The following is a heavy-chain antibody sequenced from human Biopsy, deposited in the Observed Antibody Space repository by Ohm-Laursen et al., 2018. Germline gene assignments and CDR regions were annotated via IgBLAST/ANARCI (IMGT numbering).Heavy chain of an antibody. CDR3: ARVPAYPSIDGYYGLDL. CDR2: INPNSGNA. Sequence: SVKVSCKASGYTFAGYYLHWVRQAPGHGLEWMGWINPNSGNANYAQSFQGRLTVTRDTSISTAYKELTSLTFDDTAIYYCARVPAYPSIDGYYGLDLWGQGTTVIVSS. CDR1: GYTFAGYY. J-gene: IGHJ6*02. V-gene: IGHV1-2*02. D-gene: IGHD3-9*01.